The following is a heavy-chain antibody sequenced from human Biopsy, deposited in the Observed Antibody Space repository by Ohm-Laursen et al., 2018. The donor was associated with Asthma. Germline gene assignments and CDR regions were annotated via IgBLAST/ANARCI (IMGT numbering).Heavy chain of an antibody. D-gene: IGHD2-2*01. J-gene: IGHJ5*02. CDR2: INSVFGTT. Sequence: APVKVSCKSLGGTFNTYVIGWVRQAPGQGLEWMGGINSVFGTTTYPQKFQDRVTITADDSTSTVYMELSSLRSEDTAVYYCARKAGSCISRTCYSLDLWGQGTLVTVSS. V-gene: IGHV1-69*13. CDR1: GGTFNTYV. CDR3: ARKAGSCISRTCYSLDL.